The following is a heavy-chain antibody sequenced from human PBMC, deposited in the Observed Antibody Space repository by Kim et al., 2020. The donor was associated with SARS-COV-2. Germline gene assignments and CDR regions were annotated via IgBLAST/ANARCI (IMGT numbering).Heavy chain of an antibody. J-gene: IGHJ4*02. V-gene: IGHV1-18*01. Sequence: TNYAQKLQGRVTMTTDTSTSTAYMELRSLRSDDTAVYYCARGSSSGTDYWGQGTLVTVSS. D-gene: IGHD6-6*01. CDR2: T. CDR3: ARGSSSGTDY.